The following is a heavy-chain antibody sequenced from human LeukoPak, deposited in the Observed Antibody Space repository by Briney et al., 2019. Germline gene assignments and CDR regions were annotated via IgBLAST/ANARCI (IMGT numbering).Heavy chain of an antibody. CDR3: AKAFQRGVLIPSQD. CDR2: LSDGDGTT. CDR1: GFTFSDYA. V-gene: IGHV3-23*01. D-gene: IGHD3-10*01. J-gene: IGHJ4*02. Sequence: PGGSLRLSSAASGFTFSDYAMSWGRQAPGEGVGWVSVLSDGDGTTYYAVSVRGRFTIYRDNYKNRLYLKMNSLRGEDTAVYYCAKAFQRGVLIPSQDWGQGTQVTVSS.